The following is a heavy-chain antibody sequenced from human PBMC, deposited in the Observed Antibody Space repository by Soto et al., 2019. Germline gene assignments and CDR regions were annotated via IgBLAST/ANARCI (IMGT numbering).Heavy chain of an antibody. CDR3: ARDPWAADY. Sequence: EVQLVESGGGLVQPGGSLRLSCAASGFTVSTKNMSWVRQAPGKGLEWVSVIYSGGSTFYADSVRGRFTISRDNSKTTVNLQMNSLRAEDTAVYYCARDPWAADYWGQGTLVTVSS. D-gene: IGHD3-16*01. CDR1: GFTVSTKN. V-gene: IGHV3-66*01. CDR2: IYSGGST. J-gene: IGHJ4*02.